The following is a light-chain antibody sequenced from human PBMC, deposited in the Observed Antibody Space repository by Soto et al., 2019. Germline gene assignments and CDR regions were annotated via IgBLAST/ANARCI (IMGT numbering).Light chain of an antibody. CDR2: GAS. V-gene: IGKV3-15*01. CDR1: QSVSSN. J-gene: IGKJ1*01. Sequence: EIVMTQSPATLSVSPGERATLSCRASQSVSSNLAWYQQKPGQAPRLLIYGASTRATGIPARFSGSGSGTELTLTISSLQSEDFAVYYCQHYNFWPPWTFGQGTKVEIK. CDR3: QHYNFWPPWT.